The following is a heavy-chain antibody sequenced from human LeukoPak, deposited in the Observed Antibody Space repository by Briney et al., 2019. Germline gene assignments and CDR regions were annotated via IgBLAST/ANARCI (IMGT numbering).Heavy chain of an antibody. Sequence: GGSLRLSCAASGFTFDDYAMSWVRQAPGKGLEWVSAISGSGGSTYYADSVKGRFTISRDNSKNTLYLQMSSLRAEDTAVYYCAKFLPTHIVVANYYFDYWGQGTLVTVSS. J-gene: IGHJ4*02. CDR1: GFTFDDYA. CDR3: AKFLPTHIVVANYYFDY. CDR2: ISGSGGST. D-gene: IGHD2-21*01. V-gene: IGHV3-23*01.